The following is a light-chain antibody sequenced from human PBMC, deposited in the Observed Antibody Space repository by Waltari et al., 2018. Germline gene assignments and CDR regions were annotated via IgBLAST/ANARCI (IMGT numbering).Light chain of an antibody. CDR3: QHYNNWPPGTT. CDR1: QSVSIN. CDR2: SAS. J-gene: IGKJ1*01. V-gene: IGKV3-15*01. Sequence: EIVMTQSPVTLSVSPGEGATLSCRASQSVSINLAWYQQKPGQAPRLLIYSASTRATGVPARFSGSGSGTEFTLTISSLQYDDFAVYYCQHYNNWPPGTTFGQGTKLEIK.